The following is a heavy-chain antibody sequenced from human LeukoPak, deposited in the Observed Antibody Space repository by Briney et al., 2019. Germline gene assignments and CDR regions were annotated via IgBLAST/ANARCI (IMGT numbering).Heavy chain of an antibody. Sequence: AASVKVSCKASGGTFSSYAISWVRQAPGQGLEWMGGIIPIFGTANYAQKFQGRVTITADESTSTAYMELSSLSSEDTAVYYCARRIQLWLSAFDIWGQGTMVTVSS. V-gene: IGHV1-69*13. CDR2: IIPIFGTA. D-gene: IGHD5-18*01. CDR1: GGTFSSYA. CDR3: ARRIQLWLSAFDI. J-gene: IGHJ3*02.